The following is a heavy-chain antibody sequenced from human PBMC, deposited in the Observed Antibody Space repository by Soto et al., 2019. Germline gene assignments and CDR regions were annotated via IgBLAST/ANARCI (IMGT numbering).Heavy chain of an antibody. CDR3: ARDLVGIVATDETYGMDV. Sequence: ASETLSLTGTVSGGSISSYYWSWIRQPAGKGLEWIGRIYTSGSTNYNPSLKSRVTMSVDTSKNQFSLKLSSVTAADTAVYYCARDLVGIVATDETYGMDVWGQGTTVTVSS. D-gene: IGHD5-12*01. CDR1: GGSISSYY. V-gene: IGHV4-4*07. CDR2: IYTSGST. J-gene: IGHJ6*02.